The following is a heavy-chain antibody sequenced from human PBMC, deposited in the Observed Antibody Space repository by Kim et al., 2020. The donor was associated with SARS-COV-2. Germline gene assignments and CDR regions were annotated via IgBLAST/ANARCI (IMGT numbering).Heavy chain of an antibody. CDR3: ARDRPPSVYGSGSYSY. J-gene: IGHJ4*02. V-gene: IGHV4-34*01. CDR2: INHSGST. CDR1: GGSFSGYY. Sequence: SETLSLTCAVYGGSFSGYYWSWVRQPPGKGLEWIGEINHSGSTNYNPSLKSRVTISVDTSKNQFSLKLSSVTAADTAVYYCARDRPPSVYGSGSYSYWGQGTLVTVSS. D-gene: IGHD3-10*01.